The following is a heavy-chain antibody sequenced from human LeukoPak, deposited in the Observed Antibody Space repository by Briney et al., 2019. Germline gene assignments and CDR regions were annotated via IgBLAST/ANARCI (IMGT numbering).Heavy chain of an antibody. D-gene: IGHD3-22*01. CDR2: INPSGGST. CDR1: GDTFTGYY. V-gene: IGHV1-46*01. J-gene: IGHJ5*02. CDR3: AREYYYDSSGYYFGWFDP. Sequence: ASLKDSCKPSGDTFTGYYMHWVRQAPGQGLEWMGLINPSGGSTSYAQKFQGRVTMTRDTSTSTVYMELSSLRSEDTAVYYCAREYYYDSSGYYFGWFDPWGQGTLVTVSS.